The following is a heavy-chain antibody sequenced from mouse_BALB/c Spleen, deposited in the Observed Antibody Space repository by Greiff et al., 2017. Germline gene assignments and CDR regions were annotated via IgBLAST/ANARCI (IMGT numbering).Heavy chain of an antibody. CDR2: ISSGGST. Sequence: EVKVVESGGGLVKPGGSLKLSCAASGFTFSSYAMSWVRQTPEKRLEWVASISSGGSTYYPDSVKGRFTISRDNARNILYLQMSSLRSEDTAMYYCARGLLQDFDVWGAGTTVTVSS. J-gene: IGHJ1*01. CDR3: ARGLLQDFDV. D-gene: IGHD1-1*01. V-gene: IGHV5-6-5*01. CDR1: GFTFSSYA.